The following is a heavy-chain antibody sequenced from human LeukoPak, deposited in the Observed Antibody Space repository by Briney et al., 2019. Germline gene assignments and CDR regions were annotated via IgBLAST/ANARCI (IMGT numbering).Heavy chain of an antibody. D-gene: IGHD2-2*01. CDR3: ARWGSSRTSCFSYSCWYMDV. Sequence: ASLKVSCKASGYTFTNFGVAWVRQAPGQGLEWMGWITANTGNRNYAQKFQDRVTMITDTSRTTAYMELRSLRSDDTAVYYCARWGSSRTSCFSYSCWYMDVWGEGTTVTVSS. V-gene: IGHV1-18*01. J-gene: IGHJ6*03. CDR2: ITANTGNR. CDR1: GYTFTNFG.